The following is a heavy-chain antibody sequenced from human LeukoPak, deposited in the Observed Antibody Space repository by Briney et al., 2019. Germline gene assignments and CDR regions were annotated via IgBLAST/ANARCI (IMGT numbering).Heavy chain of an antibody. CDR1: GGSFSGYY. Sequence: SETLSLACAVYGGSFSGYYWSWIRQPPGKGLEWIGEINHSGSTNYNPSLKSRVTISVDTSKNQFSLKLSSVTAADTAVYYCARKRGKEVYYMDVWGKGTTVTVSS. CDR2: INHSGST. CDR3: ARKRGKEVYYMDV. D-gene: IGHD4-23*01. V-gene: IGHV4-34*01. J-gene: IGHJ6*03.